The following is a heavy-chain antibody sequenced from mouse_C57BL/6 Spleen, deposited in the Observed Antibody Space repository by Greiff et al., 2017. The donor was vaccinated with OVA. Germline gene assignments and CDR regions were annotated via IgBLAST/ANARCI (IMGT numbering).Heavy chain of an antibody. D-gene: IGHD1-1*01. Sequence: VQLKESGPELVKPGASVKMSCKASGYTFTDYNMHWVKQSHGKSLEWIGYINPNNGGTSYNQKFKGKATLTVNKSSSTAYMELRSLTSEDSAVYYCARRITTVSYYAMDYWGQGTSVTVSS. V-gene: IGHV1-22*01. CDR1: GYTFTDYN. CDR2: INPNNGGT. CDR3: ARRITTVSYYAMDY. J-gene: IGHJ4*01.